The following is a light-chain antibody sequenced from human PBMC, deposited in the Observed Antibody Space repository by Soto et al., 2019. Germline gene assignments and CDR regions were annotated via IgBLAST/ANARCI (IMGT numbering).Light chain of an antibody. J-gene: IGKJ1*01. CDR3: QQYNSLWT. V-gene: IGKV1-5*01. CDR2: DAS. Sequence: DIQMTHSPSTLSASVGDRVTITFRASQSISSWLAWYQQKPGKAPKLLIYDASSLESGVPSRFSGSGSGTEFTLTISSLQPDDFATYYCQQYNSLWTFGQGTKVDIK. CDR1: QSISSW.